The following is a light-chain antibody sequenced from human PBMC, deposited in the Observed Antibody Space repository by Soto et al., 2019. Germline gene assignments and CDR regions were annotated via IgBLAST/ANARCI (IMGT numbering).Light chain of an antibody. CDR3: QQYDNLPRT. J-gene: IGKJ1*01. V-gene: IGKV1-5*01. Sequence: DIQMTQSPSTLSGSVGDRVTITCRASQTISSWLAWYQQKPGKAPKLLIYDASSLESGVPSRFSGSGSGTEFTLTISSLQPDDIATYYCQQYDNLPRTFGQGTKVDIK. CDR1: QTISSW. CDR2: DAS.